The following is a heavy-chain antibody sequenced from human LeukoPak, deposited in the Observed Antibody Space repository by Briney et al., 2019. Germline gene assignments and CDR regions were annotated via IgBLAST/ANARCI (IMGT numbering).Heavy chain of an antibody. CDR2: IHSSGSI. D-gene: IGHD7-27*01. J-gene: IGHJ4*02. Sequence: SETLSLTCTFSGGHINDYYWSWIRQPAGKALEWIGLIHSSGSISYNPSLQSRVTMSMESSKNQFSLNLRSVTAADTAVYYCASRKLGNDYWGQGTLVTVSS. CDR3: ASRKLGNDY. V-gene: IGHV4-4*07. CDR1: GGHINDYY.